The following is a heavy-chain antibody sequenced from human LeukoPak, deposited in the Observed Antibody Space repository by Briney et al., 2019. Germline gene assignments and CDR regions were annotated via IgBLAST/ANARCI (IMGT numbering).Heavy chain of an antibody. CDR3: ARAHFVTPGNYFDY. V-gene: IGHV1-69*13. D-gene: IGHD3-10*01. CDR1: GYTFTGYY. CDR2: IIPIFGTA. Sequence: SVKVSCKASGYTFTGYYMHWVRQAPGQGLEWMGGIIPIFGTANYAQKFQGRVTITADESTSTAYMELSSLRSEDTAVYYCARAHFVTPGNYFDYWGQGTLVTVSS. J-gene: IGHJ4*02.